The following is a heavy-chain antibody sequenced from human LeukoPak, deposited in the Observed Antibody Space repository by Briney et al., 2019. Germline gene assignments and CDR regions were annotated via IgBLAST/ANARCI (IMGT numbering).Heavy chain of an antibody. Sequence: SVKVSCKASGFTFTTSAVQWVRQARGQRLEWIGWIVVGSGNTNYAQKFQERVTISRDMSTRTAYMELSSLRSEDTAVYYCAADYGDYYGMDGWGQGTTVTVSS. V-gene: IGHV1-58*01. D-gene: IGHD4-17*01. CDR1: GFTFTTSA. J-gene: IGHJ6*02. CDR3: AADYGDYYGMDG. CDR2: IVVGSGNT.